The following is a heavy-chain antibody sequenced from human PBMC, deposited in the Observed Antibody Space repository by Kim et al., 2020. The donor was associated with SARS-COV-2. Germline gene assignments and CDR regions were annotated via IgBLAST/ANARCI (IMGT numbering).Heavy chain of an antibody. CDR2: ISSSSSYI. CDR1: GFTFSSYS. CDR3: ARAGPPNMIRGWFDP. J-gene: IGHJ5*02. D-gene: IGHD3-22*01. V-gene: IGHV3-21*01. Sequence: GGSLRLSCAASGFTFSSYSMNWVRQAPGKGLEWVSSISSSSSYIYYADSVKGRFTISRDNAKNSLYLQMNSLRAEDTAVYYCARAGPPNMIRGWFDPWGQGTLVTVSS.